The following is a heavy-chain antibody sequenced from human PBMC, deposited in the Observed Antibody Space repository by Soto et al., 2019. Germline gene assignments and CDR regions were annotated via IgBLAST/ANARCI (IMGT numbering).Heavy chain of an antibody. CDR3: AKDLQPGRDNYHYGADY. Sequence: QVQLVESGGGVVQPGMSLRLSCAASGFSFSTYGMHWLRQAPGKGLEWVAIISYDGSRKHFVDSIRGRFTISRDNSGNTVYLQMTLLSAEDTAVYFCAKDLQPGRDNYHYGADYWGQGILVTVSS. D-gene: IGHD3-3*01. J-gene: IGHJ4*02. CDR2: ISYDGSRK. V-gene: IGHV3-30*18. CDR1: GFSFSTYG.